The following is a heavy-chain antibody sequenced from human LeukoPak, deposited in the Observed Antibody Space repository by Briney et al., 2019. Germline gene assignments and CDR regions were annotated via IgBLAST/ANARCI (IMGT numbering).Heavy chain of an antibody. CDR3: ACNTGPYYMDV. Sequence: SETLSLTCTVPGGSISSYYWSWIRQPPGKGLEWIGYIYYSGSTNYNPSLKSRVTISVDTSKNQFSLKLSSVTAADTAVYYCACNTGPYYMDVWGKGTTVTVSS. CDR2: IYYSGST. CDR1: GGSISSYY. D-gene: IGHD2/OR15-2a*01. V-gene: IGHV4-59*01. J-gene: IGHJ6*03.